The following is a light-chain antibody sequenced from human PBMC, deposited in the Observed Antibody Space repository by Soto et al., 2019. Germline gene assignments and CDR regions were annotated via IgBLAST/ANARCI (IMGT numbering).Light chain of an antibody. CDR2: WAS. V-gene: IGKV4-1*01. Sequence: DIVMTQSPDSLAVSLGERATINCKSSQSVFNSPNNRTYLAWYQQKPGQPPKLLIYWASTRESGVPDRFSGSGSGTDFTLTISSLQAEDVAVYYCQQYFITPPITFGQGTRLEIK. J-gene: IGKJ5*01. CDR3: QQYFITPPIT. CDR1: QSVFNSPNNRTY.